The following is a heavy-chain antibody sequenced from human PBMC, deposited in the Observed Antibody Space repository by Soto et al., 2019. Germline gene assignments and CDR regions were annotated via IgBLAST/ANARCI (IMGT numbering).Heavy chain of an antibody. D-gene: IGHD3-16*01. Sequence: PGGSLRLSCAASGFTFSSYAMHWVRQAPGKGLEWVAVISYDGSNKYYADSVKGRFTISRDNSKNTLYLQMNSLRAEDTAVYYCAKWNGGFDYWGQGTLVTVSS. CDR2: ISYDGSNK. CDR1: GFTFSSYA. V-gene: IGHV3-30-3*02. J-gene: IGHJ4*02. CDR3: AKWNGGFDY.